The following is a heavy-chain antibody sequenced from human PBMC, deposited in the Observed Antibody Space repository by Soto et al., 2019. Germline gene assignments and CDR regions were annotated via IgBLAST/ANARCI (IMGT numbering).Heavy chain of an antibody. D-gene: IGHD3-3*02. CDR2: IIPILGIA. CDR3: ARDGFSDYYYYMDV. Sequence: SVKVSCKASGGTFSSYTISWVRQTPGQGLEWMGRIIPILGIANYAQKFQGRVTITADKSTSTAYMELSSLRSEDTAVYYCARDGFSDYYYYMDVWGKGTTVTVSS. V-gene: IGHV1-69*04. CDR1: GGTFSSYT. J-gene: IGHJ6*03.